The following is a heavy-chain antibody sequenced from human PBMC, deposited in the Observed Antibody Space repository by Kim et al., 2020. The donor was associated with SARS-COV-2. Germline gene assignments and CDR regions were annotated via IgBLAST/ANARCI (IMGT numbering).Heavy chain of an antibody. V-gene: IGHV4-59*08. CDR3: ARHQVSIFAYYYMTS. CDR2: IYYSGST. Sequence: SETLSLTCTVSGGSISSYYWSWIRQPPGKGLEWIGYIYYSGSTNYNPSLKSRVTISVDTSKNQFSLKLSSVTAADTAVYYCARHQVSIFAYYYMTSGAKGPRSPSP. CDR1: GGSISSYY. J-gene: IGHJ6*03. D-gene: IGHD3-3*01.